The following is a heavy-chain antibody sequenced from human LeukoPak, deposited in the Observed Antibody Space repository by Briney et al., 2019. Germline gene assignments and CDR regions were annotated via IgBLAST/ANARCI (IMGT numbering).Heavy chain of an antibody. V-gene: IGHV3-23*01. CDR1: GLSLSAYW. CDR3: TRDFERL. J-gene: IGHJ4*02. CDR2: ISPGGGTT. Sequence: GGSLRLSCAASGLSLSAYWMTWVRQAPGKGLEWVASISPGGGTTYYADYVKGRFTISRDNSKNSLFVQMNSLRAEDTAVYYCTRDFERLWGQGTLVTVSS.